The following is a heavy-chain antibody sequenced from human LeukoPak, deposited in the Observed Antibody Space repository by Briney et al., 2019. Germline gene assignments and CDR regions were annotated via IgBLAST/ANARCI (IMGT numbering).Heavy chain of an antibody. CDR2: INPDGSNT. V-gene: IGHV3-74*01. D-gene: IGHD1-1*01. CDR3: ARDRDWNSLDY. J-gene: IGHJ4*02. CDR1: EFAFRYHW. Sequence: GGSLRLSCAASEFAFRYHWMHWVRQAPWKGLVWVSRINPDGSNTVYAESMKGRFTISRDNAKNTLYLQMDSLRAEDTAVYYCARDRDWNSLDYWGQGTLVTVSS.